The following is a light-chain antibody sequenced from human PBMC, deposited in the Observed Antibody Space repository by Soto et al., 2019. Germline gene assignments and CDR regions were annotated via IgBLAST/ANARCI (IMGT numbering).Light chain of an antibody. CDR1: SSDVGGYNY. V-gene: IGLV2-14*03. CDR3: YSYTSSNTYV. J-gene: IGLJ1*01. CDR2: DVS. Sequence: QSVLTQPASVSGSPGQSITISCTGTSSDVGGYNYVSWYQHHPCKVPQLLIYDVSNRPSGVSNRFSGSKSGNTASLTISGLQAEDEADYYCYSYTSSNTYVFGTGTKVTVL.